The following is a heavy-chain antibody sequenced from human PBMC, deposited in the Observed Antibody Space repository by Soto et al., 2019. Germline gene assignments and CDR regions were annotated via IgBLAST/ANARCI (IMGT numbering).Heavy chain of an antibody. D-gene: IGHD2-15*01. CDR1: GYTFTSYA. CDR3: ARVFRVALPTD. Sequence: GASVKVSCKASGYTFTSYAMHWVRQAPGQRLEWMGWINAGNGNTKYSQKFQGRVTITRDTSASTAYMELSSLRSEDTALYYCARVFRVALPTDWGQGTLVTVSS. V-gene: IGHV1-3*01. CDR2: INAGNGNT. J-gene: IGHJ1*01.